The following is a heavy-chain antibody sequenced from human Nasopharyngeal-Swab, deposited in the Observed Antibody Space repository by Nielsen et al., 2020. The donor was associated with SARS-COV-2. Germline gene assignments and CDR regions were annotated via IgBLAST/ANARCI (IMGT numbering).Heavy chain of an antibody. Sequence: SVKVSCKASGYTFTSYGISWVRQAPGQGLEWMGRIIPILGIANYAQKFQGRVTITADKSTSTAYMELSSLRSEDTAVYYCARDSWFGELGNAFDIWGQGTMVTVSS. D-gene: IGHD3-10*01. V-gene: IGHV1-69*04. CDR3: ARDSWFGELGNAFDI. CDR2: IIPILGIA. J-gene: IGHJ3*02. CDR1: GYTFTSYG.